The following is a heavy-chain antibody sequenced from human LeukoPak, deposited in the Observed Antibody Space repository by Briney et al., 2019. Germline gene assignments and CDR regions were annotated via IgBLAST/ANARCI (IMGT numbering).Heavy chain of an antibody. V-gene: IGHV4-59*01. J-gene: IGHJ5*02. D-gene: IGHD1-26*01. CDR2: IYYSGST. Sequence: SETLSLTCTVSGGSISSYYWSWIRQPPGKGLEWIGYIYYSGSTNYNPSLKSRVTTSVDTSKNQFSLKLSSVTAADTAVYYCARGTTTARFDPWGQGTLVTVSS. CDR1: GGSISSYY. CDR3: ARGTTTARFDP.